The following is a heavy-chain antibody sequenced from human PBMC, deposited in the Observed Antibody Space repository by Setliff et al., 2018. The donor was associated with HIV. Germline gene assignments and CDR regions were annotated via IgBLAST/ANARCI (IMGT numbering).Heavy chain of an antibody. CDR1: GGSISSGSYY. J-gene: IGHJ3*02. D-gene: IGHD4-17*01. V-gene: IGHV4-61*09. CDR3: ARVGYGDYGDAFDI. CDR2: IYTSGST. Sequence: SETLSLTCTVSGGSISSGSYYWSWIRQPAGKGLEWIGHIYTSGSTNYNPSLKSRVTISVDKSKNQFSLKLSSVTAADTAVYYCARVGYGDYGDAFDIWGQGTMVTVS.